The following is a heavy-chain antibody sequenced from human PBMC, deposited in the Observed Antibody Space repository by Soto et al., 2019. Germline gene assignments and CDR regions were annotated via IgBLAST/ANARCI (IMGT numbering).Heavy chain of an antibody. CDR1: GYTFTSYA. Sequence: ASVKVSCKASGYTFTSYAMHWVRQAPGQRLEWMGWVNAGNGNTKYSQKFQGRVTITRDTSASTAYMELSSLRSEDTAVYYCASTGKGDYYDSSGYLGAFDIWGQGTMVTVSS. V-gene: IGHV1-3*01. J-gene: IGHJ3*02. CDR3: ASTGKGDYYDSSGYLGAFDI. CDR2: VNAGNGNT. D-gene: IGHD3-22*01.